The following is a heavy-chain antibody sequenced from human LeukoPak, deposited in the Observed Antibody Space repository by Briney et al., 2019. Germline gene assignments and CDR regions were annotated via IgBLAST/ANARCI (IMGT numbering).Heavy chain of an antibody. J-gene: IGHJ4*02. CDR1: GLTFSTYA. CDR3: ARGKIGYYYGDYDGY. D-gene: IGHD4-17*01. Sequence: SGGSLRLSCAASGLTFSTYAMSWVRQSPGKGLEWVSAISGGGGITYFADYADSVKGRFTISRDNAKNSLYLQMNSLRDEDTAVYYCARGKIGYYYGDYDGYWGQGTLVTVSS. V-gene: IGHV3-23*01. CDR2: ISGGGGIT.